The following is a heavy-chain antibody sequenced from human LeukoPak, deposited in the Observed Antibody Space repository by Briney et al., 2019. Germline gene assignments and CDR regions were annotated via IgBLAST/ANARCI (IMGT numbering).Heavy chain of an antibody. Sequence: GGSLRLSCAASGFTFSSYSVTWVRQAPAKGLERVSYISSSSSTIYYADSVKGRFTISRDNAKNSLYLQMNSLRDEDTAVYYCARRTDTAMADSLDYWGQGNLVTVSS. CDR1: GFTFSSYS. CDR2: ISSSSSTI. J-gene: IGHJ4*02. V-gene: IGHV3-48*02. D-gene: IGHD5-18*01. CDR3: ARRTDTAMADSLDY.